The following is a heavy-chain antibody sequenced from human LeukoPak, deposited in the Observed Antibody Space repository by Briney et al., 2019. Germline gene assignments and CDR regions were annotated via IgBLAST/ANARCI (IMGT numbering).Heavy chain of an antibody. D-gene: IGHD6-13*01. V-gene: IGHV1-18*01. CDR1: GYTFTTYE. CDR3: ARGDCVGYSCFDY. Sequence: ASVKVSCKASGYTFTTYEINWVRQAPGQGLEWMGWISAYNGNTNYAQKLQGRVTMATDTSTSTAYMELRSLRSDDTAVYYCARGDCVGYSCFDYWGQGTLVTVSS. CDR2: ISAYNGNT. J-gene: IGHJ4*02.